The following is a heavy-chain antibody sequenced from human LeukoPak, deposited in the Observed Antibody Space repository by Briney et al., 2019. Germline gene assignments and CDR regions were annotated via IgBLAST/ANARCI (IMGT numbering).Heavy chain of an antibody. Sequence: ASVKVSCKTSGYTFTSCGISWVRQAPGQGLEWMGWISPYNGNTNYAQKLQGRVTMTPDTSTNTAYMDLRSLRSDDTAVYYCARAPYCTNGVCSFDYWGQGTLVTVSS. CDR1: GYTFTSCG. D-gene: IGHD2-8*01. CDR2: ISPYNGNT. CDR3: ARAPYCTNGVCSFDY. V-gene: IGHV1-18*01. J-gene: IGHJ4*02.